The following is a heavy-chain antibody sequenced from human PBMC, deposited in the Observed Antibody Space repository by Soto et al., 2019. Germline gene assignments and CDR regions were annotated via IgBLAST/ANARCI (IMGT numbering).Heavy chain of an antibody. CDR3: ARWERRIGAFDI. V-gene: IGHV1-8*01. CDR1: GYTFTSYD. J-gene: IGHJ3*02. Sequence: ASVKVSCKASGYTFTSYDINWVRQATGQGLEWMGWINPNSGNTNYAQKFQGRVTMTRDTSISTAYMELSRLRSDDTAVYYCARWERRIGAFDIWGQGTMVTVSS. CDR2: INPNSGNT. D-gene: IGHD1-26*01.